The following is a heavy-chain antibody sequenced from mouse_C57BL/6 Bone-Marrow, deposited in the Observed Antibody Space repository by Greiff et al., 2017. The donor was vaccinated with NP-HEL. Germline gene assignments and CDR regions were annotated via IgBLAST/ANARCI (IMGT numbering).Heavy chain of an antibody. CDR1: GFNIKNTY. CDR3: ARFTTVVATRLSDFDV. J-gene: IGHJ1*03. Sequence: VQLQQSVAELVRPGASVKLSCTASGFNIKNTYMHWVKQRPEQGLEWIGRIDPANGNTKYAPKFQGKATITADTSSNTAYLQLSSLTSEDTAIYYCARFTTVVATRLSDFDVWGTGTTVTVSS. D-gene: IGHD1-1*01. CDR2: IDPANGNT. V-gene: IGHV14-3*01.